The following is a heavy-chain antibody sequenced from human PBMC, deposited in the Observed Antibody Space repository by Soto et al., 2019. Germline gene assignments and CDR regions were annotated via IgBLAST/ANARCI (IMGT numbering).Heavy chain of an antibody. CDR3: AKRGEGSGSYYDF. Sequence: GGSLRLSCAASGFTFTTYAMSWLRQAPGKGLEWVSGIIPSGGSTYYSDSVRGRFTISRDNSRNTLYLQMYSMRAEDTAVYYCAKRGEGSGSYYDFWGQGILVTVSS. V-gene: IGHV3-23*01. J-gene: IGHJ4*02. CDR1: GFTFTTYA. CDR2: IIPSGGST. D-gene: IGHD3-10*01.